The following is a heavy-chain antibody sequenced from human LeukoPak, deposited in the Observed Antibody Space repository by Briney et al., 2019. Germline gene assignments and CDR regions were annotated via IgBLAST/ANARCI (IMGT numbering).Heavy chain of an antibody. CDR1: GFAFSSYW. Sequence: GGSLRLSCGASGFAFSSYWMPWVRQAPGKGLVWISRINSDGSTTSYADSVKGRFTISRDNAKNTLYLQMNSLRAEDTAVYYCARGNYYGQDYWGQGTLVTVSS. CDR3: ARGNYYGQDY. V-gene: IGHV3-74*01. J-gene: IGHJ4*02. CDR2: INSDGSTT. D-gene: IGHD3-10*01.